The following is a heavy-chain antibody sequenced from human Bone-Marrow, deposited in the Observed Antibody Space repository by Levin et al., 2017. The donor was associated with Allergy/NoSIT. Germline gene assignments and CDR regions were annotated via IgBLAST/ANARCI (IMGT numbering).Heavy chain of an antibody. D-gene: IGHD4-17*01. V-gene: IGHV3-30*03. Sequence: GGSLRLSCAASGFTFSSYGMHWVRQAPGKGLEWVAVISYDGSNKYYADSVKGRFTISRDNSKNTLYLQMNSLRAEDTAVYYCASRRDPTVTKIAEYFQHWGQGTLVTVSS. J-gene: IGHJ1*01. CDR3: ASRRDPTVTKIAEYFQH. CDR2: ISYDGSNK. CDR1: GFTFSSYG.